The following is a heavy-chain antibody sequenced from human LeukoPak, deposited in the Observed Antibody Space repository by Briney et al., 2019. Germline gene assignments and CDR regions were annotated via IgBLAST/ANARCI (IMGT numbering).Heavy chain of an antibody. CDR3: ARDGDLDTAMEGYFDY. V-gene: IGHV1-2*02. CDR2: INPNSGGT. Sequence: LVASVKVSCKASGYTFTGCYMHWVRQAPGQGLEWMGWINPNSGGTNYAQKFQGRVTMTRDTSISTAYMELSRLRSDDTAVYYCARDGDLDTAMEGYFDYWGQGTLVTVSS. J-gene: IGHJ4*02. D-gene: IGHD5-18*01. CDR1: GYTFTGCY.